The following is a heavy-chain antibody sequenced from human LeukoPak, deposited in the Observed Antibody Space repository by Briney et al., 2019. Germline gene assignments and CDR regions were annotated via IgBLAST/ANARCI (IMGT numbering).Heavy chain of an antibody. CDR1: GFTFSSYG. Sequence: PGGSLRLSCAASGFTFSSYGMNWVRQAPGKGLEWVSSISSTGTYINYVDSVKGRFTISRDNAKNSLSLQMNSLRAEDTAVYYCARDESDSDYRFWFDPWGQGTLVTVSS. CDR2: ISSTGTYI. V-gene: IGHV3-21*06. J-gene: IGHJ5*02. D-gene: IGHD4-11*01. CDR3: ARDESDSDYRFWFDP.